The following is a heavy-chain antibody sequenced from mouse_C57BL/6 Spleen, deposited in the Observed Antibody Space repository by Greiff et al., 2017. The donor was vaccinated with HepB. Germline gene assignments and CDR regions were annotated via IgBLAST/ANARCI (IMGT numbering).Heavy chain of an antibody. Sequence: EVQLQQSGAELVRPGASVKLSCTASGFNIKDDYMHWVKQRPEQGLEWIGWIDPENGDTEHASKFQGKATITADTSSNTAYLQLSSLTSEDTAVYYFTTGDGNYFAWFAYWGQGTLVTVS. V-gene: IGHV14-4*01. D-gene: IGHD2-1*01. CDR3: TTGDGNYFAWFAY. CDR1: GFNIKDDY. CDR2: IDPENGDT. J-gene: IGHJ3*01.